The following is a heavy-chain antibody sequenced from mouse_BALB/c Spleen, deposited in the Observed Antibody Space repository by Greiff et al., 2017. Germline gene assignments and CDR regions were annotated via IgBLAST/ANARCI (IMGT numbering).Heavy chain of an antibody. CDR2: IDPENGDT. V-gene: IGHV14-4*02. CDR3: NAHRSFAY. D-gene: IGHD2-14*01. CDR1: GFNIKDYY. Sequence: VQLQQSGAELVRSGASVKLSCTASGFNIKDYYMHWVKQRPEQGLVWIGWIDPENGDTEYAPKFQGKATMTADTSSNTAYLQLSSLTSEDTAVYYCNAHRSFAYWGQGTLVTVSA. J-gene: IGHJ3*01.